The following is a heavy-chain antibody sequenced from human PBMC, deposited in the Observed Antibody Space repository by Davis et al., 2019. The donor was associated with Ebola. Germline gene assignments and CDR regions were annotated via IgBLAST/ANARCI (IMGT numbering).Heavy chain of an antibody. J-gene: IGHJ6*02. Sequence: ASVKVSCKASGYTFTSYAMHWVRQAPGQRLEWMGWINAGNGNTKYSQKFQGRVTITRDTSTSTAYMELSSLRSEDTAVYYCASGGNLGELSPSYYYYGMDVWGQGTTVTVSS. CDR1: GYTFTSYA. CDR3: ASGGNLGELSPSYYYYGMDV. CDR2: INAGNGNT. D-gene: IGHD3-16*02. V-gene: IGHV1-3*01.